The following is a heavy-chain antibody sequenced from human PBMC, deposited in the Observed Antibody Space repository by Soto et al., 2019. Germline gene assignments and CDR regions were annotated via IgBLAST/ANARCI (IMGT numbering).Heavy chain of an antibody. Sequence: PGGSLRLSCAASGFTFSVYPMAWVRQAPGKGLEWVSGIGGSGGSTYYADSVKGRFTISRDNSKNTLYLQMNSLRAEDTAVHYCAKDLGIVVVVAATLWGQGTLVTVSS. J-gene: IGHJ4*02. CDR3: AKDLGIVVVVAATL. D-gene: IGHD2-15*01. V-gene: IGHV3-23*01. CDR2: IGGSGGST. CDR1: GFTFSVYP.